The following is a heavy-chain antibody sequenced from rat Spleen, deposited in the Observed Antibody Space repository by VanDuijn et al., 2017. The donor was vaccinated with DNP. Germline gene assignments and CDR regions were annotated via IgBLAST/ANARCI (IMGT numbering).Heavy chain of an antibody. CDR1: GFTFFNYD. CDR3: TIDGLTA. CDR2: ISPSGGTT. V-gene: IGHV5-27*01. J-gene: IGHJ2*01. D-gene: IGHD4-1*01. Sequence: EVQLVESGGDLVQPGRSLKLSCTDSGFTFFNYDMAWVRQAPTRGLEWVASISPSGGTTYYRDSVKGRFPFSRDYARSSLYRQLGTLGSEDTATYYCTIDGLTAWGPGVMVTVSS.